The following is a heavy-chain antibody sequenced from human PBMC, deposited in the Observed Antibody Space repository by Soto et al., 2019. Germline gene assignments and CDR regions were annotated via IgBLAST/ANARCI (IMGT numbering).Heavy chain of an antibody. D-gene: IGHD6-13*01. J-gene: IGHJ4*02. V-gene: IGHV4-39*01. CDR1: GGSISSSLYY. CDR2: IYYTGNT. CDR3: AISRSGSWYYFDY. Sequence: QLHLQESGPGLVKPSETLSLTCTVSGGSISSSLYYWGLIRQPPGKGLEWLGSIYYTGNTYYNPSLKGRVTISVDTSKNQFSLKLRSVTAADTTVYYCAISRSGSWYYFDYWGQGTLVTVSS.